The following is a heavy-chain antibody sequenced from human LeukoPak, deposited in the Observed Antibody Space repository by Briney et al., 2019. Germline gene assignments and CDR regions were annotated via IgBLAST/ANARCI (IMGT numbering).Heavy chain of an antibody. J-gene: IGHJ4*02. V-gene: IGHV1-18*01. D-gene: IGHD6-13*01. CDR1: GYTFTSYG. CDR3: ATEPEYSSSLGDNNLDY. CDR2: ISAYNGNT. Sequence: ASVKVSCKASGYTFTSYGISWVRQAPGQGLEWMGWISAYNGNTNYAQKLQGRVTMTTDTSTSTAYMELRSLRSDDTAVYYCATEPEYSSSLGDNNLDYWGQGTLVTVSS.